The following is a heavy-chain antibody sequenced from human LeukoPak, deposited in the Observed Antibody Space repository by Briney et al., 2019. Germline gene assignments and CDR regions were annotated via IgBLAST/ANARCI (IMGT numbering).Heavy chain of an antibody. D-gene: IGHD6-19*01. CDR1: GFTVSSNY. Sequence: TGGSLRLSCAASGFTVSSNYMSWVRQAPGKGLEWVSVIYSGGSTYYADSVKGRFTISRDNSKNTLYLQMNSLRAEDTAVYYCAKTSSGWVLGRYYFDYWGQGTLVTVSS. CDR2: IYSGGST. V-gene: IGHV3-53*01. J-gene: IGHJ4*02. CDR3: AKTSSGWVLGRYYFDY.